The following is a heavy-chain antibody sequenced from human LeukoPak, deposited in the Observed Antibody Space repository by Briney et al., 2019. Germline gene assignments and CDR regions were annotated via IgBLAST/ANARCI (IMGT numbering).Heavy chain of an antibody. D-gene: IGHD5-24*01. CDR2: IYYSGNT. Sequence: PSETLSLTCTVSGGSISSYYWSWIRQPPGKGLEWIGYIYYSGNTNYNPSLKSRVTISVDTSKNQFSLKLSSVTAADTAVYYCARDHRGDGYNLNWGQGTLVTVSS. J-gene: IGHJ4*02. CDR3: ARDHRGDGYNLN. CDR1: GGSISSYY. V-gene: IGHV4-59*01.